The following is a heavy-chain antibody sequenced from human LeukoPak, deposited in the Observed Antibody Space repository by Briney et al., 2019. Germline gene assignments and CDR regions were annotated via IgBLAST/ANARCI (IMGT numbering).Heavy chain of an antibody. CDR1: GGSISSYY. Sequence: PSETLSLTCTVSGGSISSYYWSWIRQPAGKGLEWIGRIYTSGSTNYNPSLKSRVTISVDTSKNQFSLKLSSVTAADTAVYYCARGFGYSSSSVSSGYFDYWGQGTLVTVSS. V-gene: IGHV4-4*07. CDR3: ARGFGYSSSSVSSGYFDY. D-gene: IGHD6-6*01. J-gene: IGHJ4*02. CDR2: IYTSGST.